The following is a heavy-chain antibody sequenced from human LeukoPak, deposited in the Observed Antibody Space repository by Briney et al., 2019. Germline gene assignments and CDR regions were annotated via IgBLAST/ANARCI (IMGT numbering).Heavy chain of an antibody. Sequence: ASVKVSCKASGGTFSSYAVSWVRQAPGQGLEWMGGIIPIFGTANYAQKLQGRVTITTDESTSTAYMELSSLRSEDTAVYYCARGFAITGTGWFDPWGQGTLVTVSS. V-gene: IGHV1-69*05. CDR2: IIPIFGTA. CDR3: ARGFAITGTGWFDP. J-gene: IGHJ5*02. CDR1: GGTFSSYA. D-gene: IGHD1-7*01.